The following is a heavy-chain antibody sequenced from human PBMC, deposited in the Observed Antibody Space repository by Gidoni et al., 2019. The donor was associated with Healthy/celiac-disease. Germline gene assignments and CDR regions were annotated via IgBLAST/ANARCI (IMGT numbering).Heavy chain of an antibody. CDR2: INSDGSST. V-gene: IGHV3-74*01. CDR1: VLTFSSYW. J-gene: IGHJ4*02. CDR3: ARSGSYLYFDY. D-gene: IGHD1-26*01. Sequence: EVQLVESGGGLVQHGGSLRLSCAASVLTFSSYWMHWVRQAPGKGLVWVSRINSDGSSTSYADSVKGRFTISRDNAKNTLYLQMNSLRAEDTAVYYCARSGSYLYFDYWGQGTLVTVSS.